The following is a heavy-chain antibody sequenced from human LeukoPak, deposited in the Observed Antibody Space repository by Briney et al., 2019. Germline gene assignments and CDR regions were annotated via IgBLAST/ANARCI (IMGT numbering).Heavy chain of an antibody. CDR1: GFTFTHYA. CDR3: ARDPRGPAGYDSPARDTFDY. V-gene: IGHV3-30*03. CDR2: IFYDGTIQ. D-gene: IGHD3-22*01. Sequence: HPGGSLRLSCAASGFTFTHYAMHWVRQTPGKGLEWVAVIFYDGTIQYDSDSVRGRLIVSRDNPKNTLYLQMNSLRAEDTAVYYCARDPRGPAGYDSPARDTFDYWGQGTLVTVSS. J-gene: IGHJ4*02.